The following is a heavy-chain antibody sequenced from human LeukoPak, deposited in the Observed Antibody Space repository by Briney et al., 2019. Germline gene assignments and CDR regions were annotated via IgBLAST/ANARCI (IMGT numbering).Heavy chain of an antibody. CDR3: ARLKTSFNQFDY. CDR1: GDSISGYY. V-gene: IGHV4-4*09. D-gene: IGHD1-14*01. CDR2: VYTSGST. Sequence: SETLSLTCTVSGDSISGYYWTWIRQPPGKGLEWIGYVYTSGSTNYNPSLKSRVTISVDTSKNQFSLKLSSVTAADTALYYCARLKTSFNQFDYWGQGTLVTVPS. J-gene: IGHJ4*01.